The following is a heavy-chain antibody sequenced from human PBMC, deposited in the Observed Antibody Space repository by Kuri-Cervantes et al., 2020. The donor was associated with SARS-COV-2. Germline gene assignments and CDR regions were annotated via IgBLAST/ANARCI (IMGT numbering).Heavy chain of an antibody. CDR2: IAWDDEK. Sequence: SGPTLVKPTQTRSLPCTFSGFPLSTSGMCGSWIRQPPGKALEWLARIAWDDEKYYSTSLKTRLTISKDTSKNQVVLTMTNMDPVDTATYYCARIGYGGNPAGWDYFDYWGQGTLVTVSS. D-gene: IGHD4-23*01. CDR1: GFPLSTSGMC. CDR3: ARIGYGGNPAGWDYFDY. V-gene: IGHV2-70*11. J-gene: IGHJ4*02.